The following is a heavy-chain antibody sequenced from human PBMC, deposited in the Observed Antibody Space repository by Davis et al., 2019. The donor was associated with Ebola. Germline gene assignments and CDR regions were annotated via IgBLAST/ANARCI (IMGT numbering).Heavy chain of an antibody. CDR2: IIPIFGTA. CDR1: GGTFSSYA. CDR3: ARAPYYYGSGSFDY. J-gene: IGHJ4*02. D-gene: IGHD3-10*01. Sequence: SVKVSCKASGGTFSSYAISWVRQAPGQGLEWMGGIIPIFGTANYAQKFQGRVTITADKSTSTAYMELGSLRSEDTAVYYCARAPYYYGSGSFDYWGQGTLVTVSS. V-gene: IGHV1-69*06.